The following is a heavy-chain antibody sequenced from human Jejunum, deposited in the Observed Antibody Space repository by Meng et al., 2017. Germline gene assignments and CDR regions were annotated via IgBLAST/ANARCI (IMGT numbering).Heavy chain of an antibody. J-gene: IGHJ4*02. CDR1: GGSFGKYY. D-gene: IGHD3-3*01. CDR2: INRSVST. Sequence: HVELQEWGAGPLNPAETRSRPCAVNGGSFGKYYWNWFRQSPEKGLEWIGEINRSVSTSSNPALKGRVAISMDTSKNQFFLRLDSVTAADTAVYYCARGRSIDFRLAKYDYWGQGTLVTVSS. V-gene: IGHV4-34*01. CDR3: ARGRSIDFRLAKYDY.